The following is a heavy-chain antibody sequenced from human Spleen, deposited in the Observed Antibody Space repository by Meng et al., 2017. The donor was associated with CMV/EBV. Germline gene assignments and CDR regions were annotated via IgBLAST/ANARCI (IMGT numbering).Heavy chain of an antibody. CDR1: GGSISSGSYY. V-gene: IGHV4-61*02. D-gene: IGHD3-16*02. J-gene: IGHJ4*02. Sequence: QVQLQQWGAGLLKPSQTLSLTCTVSGGSISSGSYYWSWIRQPAGKGLEWIGRIYTSGSTNYNPSLKSRVTISVGTSKNQFSLKLSSVTAADTAVYYCARGLAPLVWGQGTLVTVSS. CDR3: ARGLAPLV. CDR2: IYTSGST.